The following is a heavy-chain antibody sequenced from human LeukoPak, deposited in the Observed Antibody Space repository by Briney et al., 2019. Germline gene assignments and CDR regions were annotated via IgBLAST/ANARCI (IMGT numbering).Heavy chain of an antibody. J-gene: IGHJ4*02. D-gene: IGHD2-2*01. V-gene: IGHV4-59*11. CDR1: GGSSSNHF. Sequence: SETLSLTCTVSGGSSSNHFWSWIRQPPGKGLEWIGYIYYTGSTNYNPSLKSRVTISVDTSKNQFSLKLSSVTAADTAVYYCARGYCSSTSCYPVYWGQGTLVTVSS. CDR2: IYYTGST. CDR3: ARGYCSSTSCYPVY.